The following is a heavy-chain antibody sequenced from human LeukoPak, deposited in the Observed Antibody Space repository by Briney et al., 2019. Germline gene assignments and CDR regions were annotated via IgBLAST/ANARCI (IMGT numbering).Heavy chain of an antibody. V-gene: IGHV3-30*04. CDR3: ANWAGTYYYYYYMDV. CDR2: ISYDGSNK. J-gene: IGHJ6*03. CDR1: GFTFSSYA. D-gene: IGHD6-19*01. Sequence: GGSLRLSCAASGFTFSSYAMHWVRQAPGKGLEWVAVISYDGSNKYYADSVKGRFTISRDNSKNTLYLQMNSLRAEDTAVYYCANWAGTYYYYYYMDVWGKGTTVTISS.